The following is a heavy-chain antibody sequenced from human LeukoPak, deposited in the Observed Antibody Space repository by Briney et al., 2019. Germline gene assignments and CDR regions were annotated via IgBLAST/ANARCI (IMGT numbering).Heavy chain of an antibody. D-gene: IGHD6-13*01. J-gene: IGHJ5*02. V-gene: IGHV1-18*01. CDR2: ISAYNGNT. CDR3: ARVPRYSSSWYSENWFDP. CDR1: GYTFTSYG. Sequence: GASVKVSCKASGYTFTSYGISWVRQAPGQGLEWMGWISAYNGNTNYAQKLQGRVTMTTDTSTSTVYMELRSLRSDDTAVYYCARVPRYSSSWYSENWFDPWGQGTLVTVSS.